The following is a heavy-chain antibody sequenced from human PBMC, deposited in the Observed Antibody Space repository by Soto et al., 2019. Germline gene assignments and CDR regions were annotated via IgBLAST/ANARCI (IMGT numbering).Heavy chain of an antibody. J-gene: IGHJ4*02. Sequence: ASVKVSCKASGYTFTGHFIHWVRQAPGQGLEWMGWINPNTGGTNYAQKFQGRVTMTSDNSSNTVDLQMNSLRVEDTAVYYCVSWVSAHFDSWGQGTLVTVSS. V-gene: IGHV1-2*02. CDR2: INPNTGGT. CDR3: VSWVSAHFDS. CDR1: GYTFTGHF. D-gene: IGHD6-13*01.